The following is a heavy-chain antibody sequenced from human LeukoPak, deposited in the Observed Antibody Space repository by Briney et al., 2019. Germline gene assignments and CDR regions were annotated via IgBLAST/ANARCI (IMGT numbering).Heavy chain of an antibody. Sequence: ASVKVSCKASGYTFTDYYIHWVRQAPGQGLEWMGWVNPDSGGANYEQKFQGRVSMTRDTSISPASMELSSLRSEDTAVYYCARAIRIAAAGTGRDFWFVPWGQGGLVTVSS. J-gene: IGHJ5*02. CDR2: VNPDSGGA. D-gene: IGHD6-13*01. V-gene: IGHV1-2*02. CDR3: ARAIRIAAAGTGRDFWFVP. CDR1: GYTFTDYY.